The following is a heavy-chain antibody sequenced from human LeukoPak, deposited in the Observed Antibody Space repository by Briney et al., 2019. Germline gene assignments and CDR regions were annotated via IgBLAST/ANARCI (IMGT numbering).Heavy chain of an antibody. D-gene: IGHD1-26*01. CDR3: AKDRSIGTYYTFDS. Sequence: AGRSLRLSCAASAFTFSNYAMTWVRQAPGKGLEWVSTISGSGAISYYADSVKGRFTISRDNSKNTLFLHMSSLRVEDTAVYHCAKDRSIGTYYTFDSWGQGALVTVSS. J-gene: IGHJ4*02. CDR2: ISGSGAIS. CDR1: AFTFSNYA. V-gene: IGHV3-23*01.